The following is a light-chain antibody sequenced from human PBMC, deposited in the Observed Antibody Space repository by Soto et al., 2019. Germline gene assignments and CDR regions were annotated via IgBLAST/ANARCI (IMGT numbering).Light chain of an antibody. Sequence: SVFTQSPVTLSLAPCERATLSWRSSQSVSSTYLAWYQQKPGQAPRLLIYDASSRATGIPDRFSGSGSGTDFTLTISRLEPEDFAVYYCQQYGSSPPTFGQGTRLEIK. CDR3: QQYGSSPPT. V-gene: IGKV3-20*01. J-gene: IGKJ5*01. CDR2: DAS. CDR1: QSVSSTY.